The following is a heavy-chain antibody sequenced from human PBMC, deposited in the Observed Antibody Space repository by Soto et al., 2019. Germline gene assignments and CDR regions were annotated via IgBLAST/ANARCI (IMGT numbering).Heavy chain of an antibody. J-gene: IGHJ4*02. V-gene: IGHV5-10-1*01. CDR3: ARHSEYYDSSGYYPY. CDR1: GYSFTSYW. D-gene: IGHD3-22*01. Sequence: GESLKISCKGSGYSFTSYWISWVRQMPGKGLEWMGRIDPSDSYTNYSPSFQGHVTISADKSISTAYLQCSSLKASDTAMYYCARHSEYYDSSGYYPYWGQGTLVTVSS. CDR2: IDPSDSYT.